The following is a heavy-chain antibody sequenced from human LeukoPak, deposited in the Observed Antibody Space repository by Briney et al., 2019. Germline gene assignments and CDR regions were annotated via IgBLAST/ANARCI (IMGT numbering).Heavy chain of an antibody. Sequence: SETLSLTCTVSGGSISSSSYYWSWIRQPPGKGLEWIGYIYYSGSTNYNPSLKSRVTISVDTSKNQFSLKLSSVTAADTAVYYCASFYSGSHDYWGQGTLVTVSS. D-gene: IGHD1-26*01. CDR3: ASFYSGSHDY. J-gene: IGHJ4*02. CDR2: IYYSGST. CDR1: GGSISSSSYY. V-gene: IGHV4-61*01.